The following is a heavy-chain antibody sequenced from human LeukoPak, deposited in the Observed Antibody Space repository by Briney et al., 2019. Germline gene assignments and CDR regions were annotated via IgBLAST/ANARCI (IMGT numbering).Heavy chain of an antibody. D-gene: IGHD6-6*01. CDR3: AKVVAARWVSFEEN. CDR2: ISGSGGST. V-gene: IGHV3-23*01. CDR1: GFTFSSYA. Sequence: PGGSLRLSCAASGFTFSSYAMSWVRQAPGKGLEWVSAISGSGGSTYYADSVKGRFTISRDNSKNTLYLQMNSLRAEDTAVYYCAKVVAARWVSFEENRGQGTLVTVSS. J-gene: IGHJ4*02.